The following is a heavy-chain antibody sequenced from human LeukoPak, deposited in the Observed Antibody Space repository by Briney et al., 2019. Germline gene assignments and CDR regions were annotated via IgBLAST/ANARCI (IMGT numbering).Heavy chain of an antibody. J-gene: IGHJ2*01. V-gene: IGHV1-3*01. CDR2: INAGNGNT. CDR3: ARDLRAAMAGRWYFDL. D-gene: IGHD5-18*01. CDR1: GYIFTSYA. Sequence: GASVKVSCKASGYIFTSYAMHWVRQAPGQRLEWVGWINAGNGNTKYSQKFQGRVTITRDTSASTAYMELSSLRSEDTAVYYCARDLRAAMAGRWYFDLWGRGTLVTVSS.